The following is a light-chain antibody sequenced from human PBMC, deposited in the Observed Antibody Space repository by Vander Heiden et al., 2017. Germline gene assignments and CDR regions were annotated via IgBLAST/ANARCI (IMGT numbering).Light chain of an antibody. CDR1: QGISSW. Sequence: IYITTSPSSVSSSAGDRVTITCRASQGISSWLAWYQQKPGTAPKLLIYAASSLQSGVPSRFSGSGSGTDFTLTISSLQPEDFATYYCQQANSCPITFGQGTQLEIK. CDR2: AAS. J-gene: IGKJ5*01. CDR3: QQANSCPIT. V-gene: IGKV1-12*01.